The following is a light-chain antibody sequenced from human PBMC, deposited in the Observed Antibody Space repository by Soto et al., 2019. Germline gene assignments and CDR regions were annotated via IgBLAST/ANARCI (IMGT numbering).Light chain of an antibody. CDR2: DAS. Sequence: EIVLTQSPATLSLSPGERATLSCRASQSVSSYLAWYQQKPGQAPRLLIYDASNRATGIPARFSGSGSGTDFTLTISSLEPEDFAVYYCQQRSNLLTFGGGKKVEIK. V-gene: IGKV3-11*01. J-gene: IGKJ4*01. CDR3: QQRSNLLT. CDR1: QSVSSY.